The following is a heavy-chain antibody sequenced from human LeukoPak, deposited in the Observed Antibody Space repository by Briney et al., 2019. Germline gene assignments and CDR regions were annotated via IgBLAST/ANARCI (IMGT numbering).Heavy chain of an antibody. CDR1: GFTFSNAW. J-gene: IGHJ3*02. D-gene: IGHD6-13*01. CDR2: IKSKTDGGTT. V-gene: IGHV3-15*01. Sequence: GGSLRLSCAASGFTFSNAWMSWVRQAPGKGLEWVGRIKSKTDGGTTDYAAPVKGRFTISRDDSKNTLYLQMNSLKTEDTAVYYCTTDGPTKYSSSWYEAFDIWGQGTMVTVSS. CDR3: TTDGPTKYSSSWYEAFDI.